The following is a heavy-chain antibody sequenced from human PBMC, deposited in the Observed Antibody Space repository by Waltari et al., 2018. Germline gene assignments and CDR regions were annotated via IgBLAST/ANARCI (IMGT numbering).Heavy chain of an antibody. V-gene: IGHV3-23*01. CDR3: ATRYGAGTLNF. CDR2: TNGGGEVT. J-gene: IGHJ1*01. D-gene: IGHD3-10*01. Sequence: EVQVLESGGGLVQPGVSLRLSCVVSGFDFYPHAVTWVRQAPGRGLEWVALTNGGGEVTRLSDSAKGRFSISRDYSRNTLFLQMNRLTADDSGVYYCATRYGAGTLNFGGQGTLVSVSS. CDR1: GFDFYPHA.